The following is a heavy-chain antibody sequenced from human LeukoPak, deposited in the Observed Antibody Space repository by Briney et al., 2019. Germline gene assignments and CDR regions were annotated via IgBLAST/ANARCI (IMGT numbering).Heavy chain of an antibody. D-gene: IGHD4-17*01. V-gene: IGHV3-21*01. J-gene: IGHJ4*02. CDR3: AGTVTPYYFDY. Sequence: GGSLRLSCAASGFTFSSYSMNWVRQAPGKGLEWVSSISSISTYIYYADSVKGRFTISRDNAKNSLYLQMNSLRAEDTAVYYRAGTVTPYYFDYWGQGTLVTVSS. CDR1: GFTFSSYS. CDR2: ISSISTYI.